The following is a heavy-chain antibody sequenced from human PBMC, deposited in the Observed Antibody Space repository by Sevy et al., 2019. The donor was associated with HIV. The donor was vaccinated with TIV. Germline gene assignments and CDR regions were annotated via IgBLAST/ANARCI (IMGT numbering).Heavy chain of an antibody. D-gene: IGHD6-19*01. CDR2: TYYRSKWYN. V-gene: IGHV6-1*01. J-gene: IGHJ4*02. CDR3: ARDGPVGQWLVGAFDY. CDR1: GDSVSSKSAA. Sequence: SQTLSLTCAISGDSVSSKSAAWNWVRQYPSRGLEWLGRTYYRSKWYNDYAVSVKSRITINPDTSKNQFSLQLNSVTPEDTAVYYCARDGPVGQWLVGAFDYWGQGTLVTVSS.